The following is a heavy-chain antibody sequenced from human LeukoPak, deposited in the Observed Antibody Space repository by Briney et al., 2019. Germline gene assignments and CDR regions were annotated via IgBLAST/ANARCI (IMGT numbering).Heavy chain of an antibody. J-gene: IGHJ4*02. D-gene: IGHD1-26*01. Sequence: PSETLSLTCSVSGGSINSSSYYWGWIRQPPGKGLEWIGSMYYDGSTYYNPSLKSRVTISVDTSKNQFSLKLTSVTAADTAVYFCARRSDSGSDDGEDYFDYWGQGTLVTVSS. CDR2: MYYDGST. CDR1: GGSINSSSYY. V-gene: IGHV4-39*01. CDR3: ARRSDSGSDDGEDYFDY.